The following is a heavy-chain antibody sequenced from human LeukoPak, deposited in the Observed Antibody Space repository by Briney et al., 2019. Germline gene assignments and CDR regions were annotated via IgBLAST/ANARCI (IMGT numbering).Heavy chain of an antibody. CDR3: ARDLGVRGMDV. Sequence: PSETLSLTCTVSGGSISSGGYYWSWIRQHPGKGLEWIGYLYYTGTTYYNPSLKSRIIISVDTSKTQFSLRLSSVSAADTAIYYCARDLGVRGMDVWGQGTTVTVS. J-gene: IGHJ6*02. D-gene: IGHD2-21*01. V-gene: IGHV4-31*03. CDR1: GGSISSGGYY. CDR2: LYYTGTT.